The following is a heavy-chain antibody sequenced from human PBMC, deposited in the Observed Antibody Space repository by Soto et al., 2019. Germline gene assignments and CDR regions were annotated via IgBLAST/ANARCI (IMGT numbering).Heavy chain of an antibody. CDR3: ARTSEILDY. CDR1: GFTFSNYY. J-gene: IGHJ4*02. CDR2: ISNSGSSI. D-gene: IGHD5-18*01. Sequence: GGSLRLSCAASGFTFSNYYMSWIRQAPGKGLEWVSCISNSGSSIYHADSVRGRFTISRDNAKNSLYLQMNSLRAEDTAVYYCARTSEILDYWGQGTLVTVSS. V-gene: IGHV3-11*01.